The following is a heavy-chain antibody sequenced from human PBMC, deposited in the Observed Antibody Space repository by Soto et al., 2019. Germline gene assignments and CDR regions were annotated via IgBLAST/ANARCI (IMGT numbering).Heavy chain of an antibody. J-gene: IGHJ4*02. CDR3: ARNRTTSGGPHWGFNYLEG. CDR1: GFSFSISP. CDR2: ISYDGTNK. Sequence: GGSLRLSCAASGFSFSISPMHWVRQAPGKGPEWVALISYDGTNKFYADSVKGRFTISRDNSKSTLYLQVDSLRPEDAAVYYCARNRTTSGGPHWGFNYLEGWRQGTLVNV. V-gene: IGHV3-30-3*01. D-gene: IGHD7-27*01.